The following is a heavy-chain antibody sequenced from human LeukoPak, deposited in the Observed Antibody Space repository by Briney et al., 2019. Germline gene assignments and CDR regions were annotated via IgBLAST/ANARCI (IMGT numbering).Heavy chain of an antibody. D-gene: IGHD3-9*01. Sequence: IPSETLSLTCAVYGGSFSGYYWSWIRQPPGKGLEWIGEINHSGSTNYNPSLKSRVTISVDTSKNQFSLKLSSVTATDTSVYYCETQWVNYDILTGYYGYWGQGTLVTVSS. CDR3: ETQWVNYDILTGYYGY. CDR2: INHSGST. J-gene: IGHJ4*02. CDR1: GGSFSGYY. V-gene: IGHV4-34*01.